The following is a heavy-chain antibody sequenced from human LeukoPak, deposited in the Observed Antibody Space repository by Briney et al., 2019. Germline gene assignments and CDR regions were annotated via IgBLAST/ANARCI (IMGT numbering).Heavy chain of an antibody. CDR1: GFTFSSYE. CDR3: ARDGNCSGGSCSFDP. Sequence: GGSLRLSCAASGFTFSSYEMNWVRQAPGKGLEWVSYISSSGSTIYYADSVKGRFTISRDNAKNSLYLQMNSQRAEDTAVYYWARDGNCSGGSCSFDPWGQGTLVTVSS. V-gene: IGHV3-48*03. D-gene: IGHD2-15*01. J-gene: IGHJ5*02. CDR2: ISSSGSTI.